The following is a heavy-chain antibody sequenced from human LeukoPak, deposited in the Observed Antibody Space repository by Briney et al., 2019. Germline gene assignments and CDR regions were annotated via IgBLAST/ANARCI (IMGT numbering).Heavy chain of an antibody. J-gene: IGHJ4*02. D-gene: IGHD3-3*02. CDR2: IDPSDSKT. Sequence: GESLKISCQGSGYSFTSYWIGWVRQMPGKGLEWMGRIDPSDSKTKYSPSFQGHVTMSVDKSTSIAFLQWTSLKASDTAIYYCAKNPQAAFFDFWGQGTLVTVSA. V-gene: IGHV5-10-1*01. CDR1: GYSFTSYW. CDR3: AKNPQAAFFDF.